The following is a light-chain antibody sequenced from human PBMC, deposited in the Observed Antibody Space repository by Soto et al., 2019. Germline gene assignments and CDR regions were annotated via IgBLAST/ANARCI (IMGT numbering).Light chain of an antibody. CDR3: AVWDDKLSGL. CDR1: SSNVERNY. CDR2: RDH. J-gene: IGLJ3*02. Sequence: QSVLTQPPSASGTPGQRVIITCSGGSSNVERNYVYWYQHLPATAPKLLIYRDHQRPSGVPDRFSGSKSGTSASLAISGLRSEDEADYYCAVWDDKLSGLFGGGTKLTVL. V-gene: IGLV1-47*01.